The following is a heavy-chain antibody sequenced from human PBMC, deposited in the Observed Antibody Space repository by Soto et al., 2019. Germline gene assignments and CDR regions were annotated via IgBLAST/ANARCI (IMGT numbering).Heavy chain of an antibody. CDR3: ARLGGVAARPFAY. J-gene: IGHJ1*01. V-gene: IGHV4-59*01. Sequence: ASETLSLTCTVSGGSISSDYWSWGRQPPGKGLEWIGYIYFSGSTNYNPSLESRVTISLDASKTQFSLKLRSLTTADTAVYYSARLGGVAARPFAYSGQGT. CDR1: GGSISSDY. CDR2: IYFSGST. D-gene: IGHD6-6*01.